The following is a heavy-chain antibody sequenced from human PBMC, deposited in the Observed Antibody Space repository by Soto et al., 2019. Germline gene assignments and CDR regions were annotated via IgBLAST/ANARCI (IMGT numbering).Heavy chain of an antibody. Sequence: QVQLVQSGAEVKKPGSSVKVSCKASGGTFSSYTISWVRQAPGQGLEWMGRIIPILGIANYAQKFQGRVTITADKSTSTAYMELSSLRSEDTAVYYCARDRRPLTRTLDAFDIWGQGTMVTVSS. J-gene: IGHJ3*02. D-gene: IGHD1-20*01. V-gene: IGHV1-69*08. CDR1: GGTFSSYT. CDR3: ARDRRPLTRTLDAFDI. CDR2: IIPILGIA.